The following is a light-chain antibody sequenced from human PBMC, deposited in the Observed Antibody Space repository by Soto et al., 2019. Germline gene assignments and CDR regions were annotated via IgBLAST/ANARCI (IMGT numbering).Light chain of an antibody. CDR1: SSDIGYYDS. CDR2: EVS. J-gene: IGLJ2*01. Sequence: HSALTQPASVSGSPGQSITISCTGTSSDIGYYDSVSWYQQHPGKAPKLMLYEVSNRPSGVSNRFSGSKSGNTASLTISGLQAEDEADYFCNSYTASSTLVVFGGGTK. CDR3: NSYTASSTLVV. V-gene: IGLV2-14*01.